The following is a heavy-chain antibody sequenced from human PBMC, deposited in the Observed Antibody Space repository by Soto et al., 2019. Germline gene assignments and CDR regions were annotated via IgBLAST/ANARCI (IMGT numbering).Heavy chain of an antibody. CDR3: ASHLGEQWLDFDY. CDR1: GYTFTNYW. J-gene: IGHJ4*02. Sequence: GESLKISCKGFGYTFTNYWINWVRQMPGKGLEWMGRIDPSDSYTDYSPSFQGHVTISADKSINTAFLEWSSLKASDTAMYYCASHLGEQWLDFDYWGQGTLVTVSS. D-gene: IGHD6-19*01. CDR2: IDPSDSYT. V-gene: IGHV5-10-1*01.